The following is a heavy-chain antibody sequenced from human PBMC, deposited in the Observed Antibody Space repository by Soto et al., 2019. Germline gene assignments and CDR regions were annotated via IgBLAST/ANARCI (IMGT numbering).Heavy chain of an antibody. D-gene: IGHD4-17*01. Sequence: QVQLVQSGAEVKKPGSSVKVSCKASGGTFSSYAISWVRQAPGHGLAWMGGILPIFGTANYAQKFQGRVTITADESTSTAYMELSSRRSEDTAVYYCARDTGDYGPPYYYYGMDVWGQGTTVTVSS. V-gene: IGHV1-69*01. CDR3: ARDTGDYGPPYYYYGMDV. CDR2: ILPIFGTA. CDR1: GGTFSSYA. J-gene: IGHJ6*02.